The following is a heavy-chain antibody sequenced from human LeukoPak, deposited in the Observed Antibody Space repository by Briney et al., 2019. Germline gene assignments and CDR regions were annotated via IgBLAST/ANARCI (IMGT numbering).Heavy chain of an antibody. CDR1: GYTFTSYD. Sequence: ASVKVSCKASGYTFTSYDINWVRQATGQGLEWMGWMNPNSGNTGYAQKFQGRVTMTRNTSISTAYMELSSLRSEDTAVYYCARETFGKAAAGPGLRNDYWGQGTLVTVSS. D-gene: IGHD6-13*01. J-gene: IGHJ4*02. CDR2: MNPNSGNT. V-gene: IGHV1-8*01. CDR3: ARETFGKAAAGPGLRNDY.